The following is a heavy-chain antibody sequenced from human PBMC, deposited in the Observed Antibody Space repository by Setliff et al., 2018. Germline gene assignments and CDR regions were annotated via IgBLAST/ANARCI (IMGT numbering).Heavy chain of an antibody. Sequence: SETLSLTCSVSDDSFYSSSYYWAWIRQPPGRGLEWIGSISYDGATNYNSSLESRVAMSLDVPERQFALKLSSVTAVDAAVYYCAREGRWDYSYPIYWGQGILVTVSS. D-gene: IGHD4-4*01. CDR3: AREGRWDYSYPIY. V-gene: IGHV4-39*01. CDR1: DDSFYSSSYY. CDR2: ISYDGAT. J-gene: IGHJ4*02.